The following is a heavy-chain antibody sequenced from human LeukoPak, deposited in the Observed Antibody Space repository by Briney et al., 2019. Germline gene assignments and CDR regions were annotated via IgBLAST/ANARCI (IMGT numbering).Heavy chain of an antibody. D-gene: IGHD3-22*01. V-gene: IGHV3-73*01. CDR3: TRKSNSDISEYWFECDH. J-gene: IGHJ4*02. CDR2: IRTKSNTYAT. Sequence: PGGSLKLSCAASGFSFSDSAMHWVRQASGKGPEWVGRIRTKSNTYATAYAASVKGRFTISRDDSKNTAYLQMSSLKTDDTAVYYCTRKSNSDISEYWFECDHWGLGTLVTVSS. CDR1: GFSFSDSA.